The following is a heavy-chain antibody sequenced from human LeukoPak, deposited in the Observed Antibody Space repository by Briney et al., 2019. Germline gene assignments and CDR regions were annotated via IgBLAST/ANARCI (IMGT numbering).Heavy chain of an antibody. CDR2: IWNDGSNK. D-gene: IGHD4-17*01. CDR3: ARPKHDYVELEN. Sequence: GGSLRLSCAASGFTFSSYGMHWVRQAPGKGLEWVAVIWNDGSNKYYADSVKGRFTISKDNSMNTVYLRLNSLRAEDTAVYYCARPKHDYVELENWGQGTLVIVSS. V-gene: IGHV3-33*01. J-gene: IGHJ4*02. CDR1: GFTFSSYG.